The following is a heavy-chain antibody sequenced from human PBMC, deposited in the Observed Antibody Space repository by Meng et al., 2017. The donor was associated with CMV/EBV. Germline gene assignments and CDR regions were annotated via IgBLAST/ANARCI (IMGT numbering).Heavy chain of an antibody. CDR1: GGSISSSSYY. D-gene: IGHD2-2*01. Sequence: GSLRLSCTVSGGSISSSSYYWGWIRQPPGKGLEWIGSIYYSGSTYYNPSLKSRVTISVDTSKNQFSLKLSSVTAADTAVYYCARDLGHCSSTSCSDYWGQGTLVTVSS. CDR3: ARDLGHCSSTSCSDY. V-gene: IGHV4-39*07. J-gene: IGHJ4*02. CDR2: IYYSGST.